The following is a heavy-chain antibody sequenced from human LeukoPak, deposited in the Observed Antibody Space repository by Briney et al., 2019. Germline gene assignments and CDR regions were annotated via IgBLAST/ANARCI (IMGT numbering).Heavy chain of an antibody. CDR2: ISYDGSDK. J-gene: IGHJ4*02. V-gene: IGHV3-30*03. CDR1: GFTFSSHA. Sequence: GGSLRLSCAASGFTFSSHAMHWVRQAPGKGLEWVAIISYDGSDKYYADSVKGLFTISRDNSKNTLNLQMNSLRVEDTAVYYCAREYRGWYFDHWGQGPLVTVSS. D-gene: IGHD1-1*01. CDR3: AREYRGWYFDH.